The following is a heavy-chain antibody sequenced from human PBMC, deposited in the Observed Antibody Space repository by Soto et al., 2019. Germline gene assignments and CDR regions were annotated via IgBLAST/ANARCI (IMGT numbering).Heavy chain of an antibody. CDR3: AKGYGGGGRCYYIDNWFDS. J-gene: IGHJ5*01. CDR2: IGDSEGETT. Sequence: EVQLLESGGGLVQPGGSLRLSCAASGFTFSTYAMTWVRQAPGKGPEWVSRIGDSEGETTHYADSVKGRFTISRVHANNTLYLQMNSLIVEDTAIYYRAKGYGGGGRCYYIDNWFDSWGQGTRVTVSS. V-gene: IGHV3-23*01. CDR1: GFTFSTYA. D-gene: IGHD2-15*01.